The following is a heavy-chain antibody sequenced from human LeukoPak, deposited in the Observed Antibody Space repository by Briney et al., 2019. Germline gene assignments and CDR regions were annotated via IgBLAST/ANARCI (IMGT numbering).Heavy chain of an antibody. Sequence: SQTLSLTCAISGDSVSSNSAAWIWIRQSPSRGLEWLGRTYYRSKWYNDYAVSVKSRITINPDTSKNQFSLQLNSVTPEDTAVYYCARGEGIAVAGGYYYGMDVWGQGTTVTVSS. J-gene: IGHJ6*02. V-gene: IGHV6-1*01. CDR1: GDSVSSNSAA. D-gene: IGHD6-19*01. CDR2: TYYRSKWYN. CDR3: ARGEGIAVAGGYYYGMDV.